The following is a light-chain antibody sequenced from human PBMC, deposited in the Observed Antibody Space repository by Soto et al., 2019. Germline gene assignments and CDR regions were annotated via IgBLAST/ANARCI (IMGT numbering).Light chain of an antibody. V-gene: IGKV1-5*03. CDR2: KAS. Sequence: IQLTQSPSSLSASVGDRVTITCRASQSLTKWFAWYQQKQGKAPKLLIHKASSLETGVPSRFRGSGYGTELTITISSMQNDDFETYYCQQYYVYTPTFGHGTKVDIK. CDR1: QSLTKW. CDR3: QQYYVYTPT. J-gene: IGKJ1*01.